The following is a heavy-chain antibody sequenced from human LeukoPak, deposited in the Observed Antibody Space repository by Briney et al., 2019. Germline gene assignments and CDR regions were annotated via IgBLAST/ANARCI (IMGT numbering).Heavy chain of an antibody. CDR2: IKQDGSEI. CDR3: ATPLDYYDSSGYHQGGD. D-gene: IGHD3-22*01. CDR1: GFTFSNFW. Sequence: GGSLRLSCAASGFTFSNFWMNWVRQAPGKGLEWVANIKQDGSEIYYVDSVKGRFTISRDNAKNSGYLHMNSLGAEDTAVYYCATPLDYYDSSGYHQGGDWGQGTLVTVSS. V-gene: IGHV3-7*01. J-gene: IGHJ4*02.